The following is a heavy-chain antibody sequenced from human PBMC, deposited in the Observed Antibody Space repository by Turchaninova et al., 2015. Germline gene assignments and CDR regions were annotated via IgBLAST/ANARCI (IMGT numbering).Heavy chain of an antibody. Sequence: QVQLQQWGAGLLRPSETLSLACAVAGGSFSDYFWTWSRQPPGQGLEWIGEISHSGSTNYNPSLKSRVTILVDTSKNQFSLKLTSVTAADTAIYYCATTAMGGTAFDYWGQGTLVTVSS. CDR1: GGSFSDYF. V-gene: IGHV4-34*01. CDR2: ISHSGST. D-gene: IGHD5-18*01. CDR3: ATTAMGGTAFDY. J-gene: IGHJ4*02.